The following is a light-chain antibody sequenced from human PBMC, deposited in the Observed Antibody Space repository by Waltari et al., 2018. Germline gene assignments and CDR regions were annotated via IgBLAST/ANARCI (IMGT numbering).Light chain of an antibody. CDR3: QQYNSYWT. CDR2: KAS. V-gene: IGKV1-5*03. J-gene: IGKJ1*01. Sequence: DIQMTQSPSTLSASVGDRVTITCRASQSISSWFAWYQQKPGKAPKLLIYKASSLESGVPSRFSCSGSGTEFTLTIISLQPDDFATYYCQQYNSYWTFGQGTKVEIK. CDR1: QSISSW.